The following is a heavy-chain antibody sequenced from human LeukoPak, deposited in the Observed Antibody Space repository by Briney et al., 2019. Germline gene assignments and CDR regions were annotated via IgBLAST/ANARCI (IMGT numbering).Heavy chain of an antibody. D-gene: IGHD3-9*01. CDR2: INPNSGGT. V-gene: IGHV1-2*04. CDR3: ARGGGNYDILTGYYPFDY. CDR1: GYTFAGYY. Sequence: GASVKFSCKASGYTFAGYYMHWVRQAPGQGLEWMGWINPNSGGTNYAQKFQGWVTMTRDTSISTAYMELSRLRSDDTAVYYCARGGGNYDILTGYYPFDYWGQGTLVTVSS. J-gene: IGHJ4*02.